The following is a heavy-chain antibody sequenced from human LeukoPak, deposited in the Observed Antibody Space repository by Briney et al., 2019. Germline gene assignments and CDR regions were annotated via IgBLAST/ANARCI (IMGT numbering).Heavy chain of an antibody. CDR3: ARAGTYYDYVWGPPHWFDP. V-gene: IGHV4-59*01. CDR1: GGSISSYY. D-gene: IGHD3-16*01. Sequence: PSETLSLTCTVSGGSISSYYRSWIRQPPGKGLEWIGYIYYSGSTNYNPSLKSRVTISVDTSKNQFSLKLSSVTAADTAVYYCARAGTYYDYVWGPPHWFDPWGQGTLVTVSS. CDR2: IYYSGST. J-gene: IGHJ5*02.